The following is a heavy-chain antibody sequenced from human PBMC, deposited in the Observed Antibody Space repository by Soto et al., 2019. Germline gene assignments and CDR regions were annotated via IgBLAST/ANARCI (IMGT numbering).Heavy chain of an antibody. CDR2: IYLGDSDT. J-gene: IGHJ6*02. CDR1: GYSFTTSW. Sequence: GESLKISCKGSGYSFTTSWIGWVRQMPGKGLEWMGIIYLGDSDTRYNPSFQGQVTISADKSIGTAYLQWSSLKASDTAIYYCARSGYSSHGMDVWGQGTTVTVSS. V-gene: IGHV5-51*01. CDR3: ARSGYSSHGMDV. D-gene: IGHD5-12*01.